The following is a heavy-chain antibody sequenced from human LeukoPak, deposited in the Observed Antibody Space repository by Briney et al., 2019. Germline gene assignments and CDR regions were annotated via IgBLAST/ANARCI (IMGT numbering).Heavy chain of an antibody. CDR3: ARGVVVVAATRLHYYYYYMDV. CDR2: IYTSGST. V-gene: IGHV4-4*07. Sequence: SETLSLTCTVSGGSISSYYWSWIRQPAGKGLEWIGRIYTSGSTNYNPSLKSRVTMSVDTSKNQFSLKLSSVTAADTAVYYCARGVVVVAATRLHYYYYYMDVWGKGTTVTVSS. CDR1: GGSISSYY. J-gene: IGHJ6*03. D-gene: IGHD2-15*01.